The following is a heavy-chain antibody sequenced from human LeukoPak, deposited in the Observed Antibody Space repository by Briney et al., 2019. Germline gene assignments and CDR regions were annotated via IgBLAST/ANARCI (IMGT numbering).Heavy chain of an antibody. Sequence: SETLSLTCTVSGGSISTYYYWTWIRQPPGKGLEWIGYISHSGNTNYNPSFKSRVTISVDTSKNQFSLKLSSVTAADTAVYYCARQEDMGRSVDYWGQGTLVTVSS. CDR3: ARQEDMGRSVDY. CDR1: GGSISTYY. V-gene: IGHV4-59*08. CDR2: ISHSGNT. J-gene: IGHJ4*02.